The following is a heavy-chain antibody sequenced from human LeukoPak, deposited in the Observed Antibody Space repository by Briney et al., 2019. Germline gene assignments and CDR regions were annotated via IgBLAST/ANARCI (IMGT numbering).Heavy chain of an antibody. Sequence: SETLSLTCTVSGGSISSYYWSWIRQPAGKGLEWIGRIYTSGSTNYNPSLKSRVTMSVDTSKNQFSLKLSSVTAADTAVYYCARDATVVSGDAFDIWGQGTMVTVSS. CDR1: GGSISSYY. CDR2: IYTSGST. V-gene: IGHV4-4*07. CDR3: ARDATVVSGDAFDI. D-gene: IGHD4-23*01. J-gene: IGHJ3*02.